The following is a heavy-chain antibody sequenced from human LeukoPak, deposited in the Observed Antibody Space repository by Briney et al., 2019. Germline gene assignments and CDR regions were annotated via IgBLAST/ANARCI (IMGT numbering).Heavy chain of an antibody. CDR1: GFTFRSYW. Sequence: GESLRLSCAASGFTFRSYWMAWVRQAPGKGLEWVANIKGDESARHQADSVRGRFTISRANTRNSLYLQMTNLRGDDTAVYYCARDVVGILDYWGQGTLVTVSS. CDR3: ARDVVGILDY. J-gene: IGHJ4*02. CDR2: IKGDESAR. V-gene: IGHV3-7*01. D-gene: IGHD3-10*01.